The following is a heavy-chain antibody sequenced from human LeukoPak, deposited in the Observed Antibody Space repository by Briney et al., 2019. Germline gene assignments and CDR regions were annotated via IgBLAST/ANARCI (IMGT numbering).Heavy chain of an antibody. V-gene: IGHV4-59*01. CDR3: ARGEYSSSSFSFDY. J-gene: IGHJ4*02. CDR2: IYYSGST. CDR1: GGSISSYY. Sequence: PSETLSLTCTVSGGSISSYYWSWIRQPPGKGPEWIGYIYYSGSTNYNPSLKSRVTISVDTSKNQFSLKLSSVTAADTAVYYCARGEYSSSSFSFDYWGQGTLVTVSS. D-gene: IGHD6-6*01.